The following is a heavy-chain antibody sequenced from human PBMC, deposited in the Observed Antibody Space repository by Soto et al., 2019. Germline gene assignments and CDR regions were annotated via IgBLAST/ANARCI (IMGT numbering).Heavy chain of an antibody. CDR1: GGSLSSYY. CDR2: IYYSDST. Sequence: SETLSLTCTVSGGSLSSYYWSWIRQSPGKGLENLGYIYYSDSTNYNPSFKSRVTISVDTSRNQFSLTLTSMTAADTAVYYCARHRYRKGIDVVPAAMRRKNNYGMDVWGQGTTVTVSS. CDR3: ARHRYRKGIDVVPAAMRRKNNYGMDV. V-gene: IGHV4-59*08. J-gene: IGHJ6*02. D-gene: IGHD2-2*01.